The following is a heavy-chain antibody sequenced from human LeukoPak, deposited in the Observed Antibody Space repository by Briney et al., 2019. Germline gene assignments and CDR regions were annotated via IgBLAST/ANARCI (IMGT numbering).Heavy chain of an antibody. J-gene: IGHJ6*02. CDR3: ARVSRGYGMDV. CDR2: IYYSGST. Sequence: PSETLSLTCTVSGGSVSSSSYYWGWIRQPPGKGLEWIGSIYYSGSTYYNPSLKSRVTISVDTSKNQFSLKLSSATAADTAVYYCARVSRGYGMDVWGQGTTVTVSS. V-gene: IGHV4-39*07. CDR1: GGSVSSSSYY. D-gene: IGHD3-10*01.